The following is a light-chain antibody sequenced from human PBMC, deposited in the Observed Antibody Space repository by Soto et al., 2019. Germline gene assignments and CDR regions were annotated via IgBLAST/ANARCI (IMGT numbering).Light chain of an antibody. CDR2: AAS. V-gene: IGKV1-6*01. CDR3: LQDYNYPPWT. J-gene: IGKJ1*01. CDR1: QGIRND. Sequence: AIQMTQSPSSLSASVGDRVTITCRASQGIRNDLGWFQQKPGKAPKLLIYAASSLQSGVPSRFSGSGSGTEFTLTISSLQPEDFATYYCLQDYNYPPWTFGQGNKVEIK.